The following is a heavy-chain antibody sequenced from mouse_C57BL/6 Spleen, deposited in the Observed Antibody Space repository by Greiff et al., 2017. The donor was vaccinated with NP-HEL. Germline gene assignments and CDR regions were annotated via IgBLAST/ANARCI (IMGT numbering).Heavy chain of an antibody. CDR1: GFTFSDAW. CDR3: TRRDGYYFDY. V-gene: IGHV6-6*01. CDR2: IRNKANNHAK. J-gene: IGHJ2*01. Sequence: EVQVVESGGGLVHPGGSMKLSCAASGFTFSDAWMDWVRQSPEPGLEWVAEIRNKANNHAKYYAESVKGRFTISRDDSKSRVYLQMNSLRAEDTGIDYCTRRDGYYFDYWGQGTTLTVSS. D-gene: IGHD2-3*01.